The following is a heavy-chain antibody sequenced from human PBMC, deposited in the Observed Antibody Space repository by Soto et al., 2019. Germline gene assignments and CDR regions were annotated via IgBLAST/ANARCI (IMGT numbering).Heavy chain of an antibody. V-gene: IGHV4-34*01. D-gene: IGHD3-22*01. CDR2: INHSGST. CDR1: GGSFSGYY. J-gene: IGHJ5*02. CDR3: TKGGGGYRNWFDP. Sequence: SETLSLTCAVYGGSFSGYYWSWIRQPPGKGLEWIGEINHSGSTNYNPSLKSRVTISVDTSKNQFSLKLSSVTAADTAVYYCTKGGGGYRNWFDPWGQGTQVTVSS.